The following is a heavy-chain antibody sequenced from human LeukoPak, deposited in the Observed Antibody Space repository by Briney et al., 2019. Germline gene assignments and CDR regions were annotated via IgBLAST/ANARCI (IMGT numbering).Heavy chain of an antibody. CDR2: ITSSSSNV. J-gene: IGHJ3*02. V-gene: IGHV3-48*01. Sequence: GGSLRLSCAASGFTFSNYNMNWVRQAPGKGLEWVSYITSSSSNVYYADSVKGRFTISRDNAKDSLYLQMNSLRAEDTDMYYCARGLHSSDAFDIWGQGTMVTVSS. CDR1: GFTFSNYN. D-gene: IGHD3-22*01. CDR3: ARGLHSSDAFDI.